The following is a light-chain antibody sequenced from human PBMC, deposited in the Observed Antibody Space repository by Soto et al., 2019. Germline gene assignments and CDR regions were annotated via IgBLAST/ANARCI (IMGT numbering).Light chain of an antibody. Sequence: AIPMTQSPSSLSASVGDRVTITCRASQGIRNDLGWYQQKPGKAPDLLIYAASRLQSGVPSRFSGNGSDTDFILTISSLQPEDFATYYCLQNYNYPRTLGQGTRLEIK. CDR2: AAS. CDR3: LQNYNYPRT. V-gene: IGKV1-6*01. J-gene: IGKJ5*01. CDR1: QGIRND.